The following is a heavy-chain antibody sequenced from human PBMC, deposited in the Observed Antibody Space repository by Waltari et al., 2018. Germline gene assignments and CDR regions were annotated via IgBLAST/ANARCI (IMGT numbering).Heavy chain of an antibody. D-gene: IGHD2-15*01. CDR1: GYTFTDYY. CDR3: ATSRYCSGGSCYAPYYYYYYMDV. Sequence: EVQLVQSGAEVKKPGATVKISCKASGYTFTDYYMHWVQQAPGKGLEWMGRVDPEDGETIYAEKCQGRVTITADTSTDTAYMELSSLRSEDTAVYYCATSRYCSGGSCYAPYYYYYYMDVWGKGTTVTVSS. V-gene: IGHV1-69-2*01. J-gene: IGHJ6*03. CDR2: VDPEDGET.